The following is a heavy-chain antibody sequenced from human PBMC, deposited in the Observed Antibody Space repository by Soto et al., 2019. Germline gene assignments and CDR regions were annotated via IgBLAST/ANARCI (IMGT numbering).Heavy chain of an antibody. CDR2: ISYSGTT. CDR1: GDSIRSANNY. V-gene: IGHV4-30-4*01. Sequence: QVQLQESGPGLVTPSQTLSLTCTVSGDSIRSANNYLSWIRQPPGEGLEWIGFISYSGTTSYSPSLKSRLAISLDTSNTQFSLSLTSLTAAATAVYYCAIGRGYSYGLAPWCQGTLVTVSS. J-gene: IGHJ5*02. CDR3: AIGRGYSYGLAP. D-gene: IGHD5-12*01.